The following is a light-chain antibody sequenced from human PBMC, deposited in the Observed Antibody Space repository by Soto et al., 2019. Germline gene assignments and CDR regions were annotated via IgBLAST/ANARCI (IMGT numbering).Light chain of an antibody. CDR1: SSNVGDNA. J-gene: IGLJ3*02. CDR2: YDD. Sequence: QPVLTQPPSVSEVPRQRVTISCSGSSSNVGDNAVNWYQQLPGKAPKLLIYYDDLLPSGVSDRFSGSKSGTSASLAISGLQSEDEGDYYCEAWDDSLNGWVFGGGTKLTVL. V-gene: IGLV1-36*01. CDR3: EAWDDSLNGWV.